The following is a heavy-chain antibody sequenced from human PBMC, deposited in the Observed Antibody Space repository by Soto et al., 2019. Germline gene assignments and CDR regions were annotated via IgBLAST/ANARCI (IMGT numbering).Heavy chain of an antibody. CDR3: AREPIAAAGPYFDY. Sequence: GASVKVSCKASGYTFTSYVISWVRQAPGQGLEWMGWISAYNGNTNYAQKLQGRVTMTTDTSTSTAYMELRSLRSDETAVYYCAREPIAAAGPYFDYWGQGTLVTVSS. CDR2: ISAYNGNT. CDR1: GYTFTSYV. D-gene: IGHD6-13*01. J-gene: IGHJ4*02. V-gene: IGHV1-18*01.